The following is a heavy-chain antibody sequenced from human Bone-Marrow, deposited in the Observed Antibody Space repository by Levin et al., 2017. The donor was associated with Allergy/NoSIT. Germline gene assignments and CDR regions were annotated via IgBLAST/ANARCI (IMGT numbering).Heavy chain of an antibody. CDR1: GFSFRATV. J-gene: IGHJ4*02. V-gene: IGHV3-23*01. D-gene: IGHD1-14*01. CDR2: IRSGGDR. Sequence: GGSLRLSCAASGFSFRATVMSWVRQAPGKGLEWVSVIRSGGDRYLADSVKGRFSISRDNSKNTLYLQMNSLRVEDTAVYYCASMRPYGTTWAGFFDDWGQGSLVTVSS. CDR3: ASMRPYGTTWAGFFDD.